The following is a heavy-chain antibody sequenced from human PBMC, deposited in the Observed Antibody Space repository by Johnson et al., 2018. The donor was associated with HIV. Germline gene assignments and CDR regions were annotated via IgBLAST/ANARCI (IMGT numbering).Heavy chain of an antibody. CDR3: AVVALPMYWYDAFDI. V-gene: IGHV3-7*05. Sequence: VQLVESGGGVVQPGRSLRLSCAASGFNFSDHYMTWIRQAPGKGLEWVASIRQDGSEKYFVDSVKGRFTISRDNAKNSLYLQMNSLRVEDTAVYYCAVVALPMYWYDAFDIWGQGTMVTVSS. J-gene: IGHJ3*02. D-gene: IGHD2-21*01. CDR2: IRQDGSEK. CDR1: GFNFSDHY.